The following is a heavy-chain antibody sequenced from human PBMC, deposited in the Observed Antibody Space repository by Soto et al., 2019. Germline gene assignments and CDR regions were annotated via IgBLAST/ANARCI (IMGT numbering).Heavy chain of an antibody. J-gene: IGHJ6*02. V-gene: IGHV1-69*13. CDR3: AKDRRADWESYYYYAMDV. D-gene: IGHD1-26*01. CDR2: TIPIYGTA. Sequence: SVKVSCKASGGTFSSFTISWVRQAPGQGLEWMGGTIPIYGTANYAQKFQDRVTIIADASTTTAYMELSSLRSEDTAIYYCAKDRRADWESYYYYAMDVWGQGTTVTVSS. CDR1: GGTFSSFT.